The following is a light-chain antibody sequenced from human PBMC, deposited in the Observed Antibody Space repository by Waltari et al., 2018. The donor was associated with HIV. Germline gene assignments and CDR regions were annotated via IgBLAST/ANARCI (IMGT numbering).Light chain of an antibody. J-gene: IGLJ3*02. CDR2: DNN. CDR3: GTWDSSLSSYWV. V-gene: IGLV1-51*01. CDR1: SSNIWTHY. Sequence: QSALTQPPSVSAAPGQTVTISCSGSSSNIWTHYVSLSQKLPGTAPKLRIYDNNKRPSGIPDRFSGSKSGTSATLGITGRQTGDEADYYCGTWDSSLSSYWVFGGGTKLTVL.